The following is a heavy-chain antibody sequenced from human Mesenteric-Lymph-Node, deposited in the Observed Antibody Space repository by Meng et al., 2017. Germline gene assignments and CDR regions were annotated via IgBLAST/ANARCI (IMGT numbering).Heavy chain of an antibody. CDR2: INSDGSST. V-gene: IGHV3-74*01. J-gene: IGHJ2*01. CDR1: GFTFSSYW. D-gene: IGHD1-26*01. Sequence: GESLKISCAASGFTFSSYWMHWVRQAPGKGLVWVSRINSDGSSTSYADSVKGRFTISRDNAKNSLYLQMNTLRAEDTAVYYCARDAYSGTYYDYWYFDLWGRGTLVTVSS. CDR3: ARDAYSGTYYDYWYFDL.